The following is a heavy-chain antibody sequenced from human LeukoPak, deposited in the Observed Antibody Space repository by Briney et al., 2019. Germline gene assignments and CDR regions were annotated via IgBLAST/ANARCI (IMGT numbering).Heavy chain of an antibody. CDR3: ARDKKYCSGGSCKGWFDP. Sequence: PSETLSLTCTVSGGSISSGSYYWSWIRQPPGKGLEWIGYIYYSGSTNYNPSLKSRVTISVDTSKNQFSLKLSSVTAADTAVYYCARDKKYCSGGSCKGWFDPWGQGTLVTVSS. J-gene: IGHJ5*02. CDR2: IYYSGST. D-gene: IGHD2-15*01. V-gene: IGHV4-61*01. CDR1: GGSISSGSYY.